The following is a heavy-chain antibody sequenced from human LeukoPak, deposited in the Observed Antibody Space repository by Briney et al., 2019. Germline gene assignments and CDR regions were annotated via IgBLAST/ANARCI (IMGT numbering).Heavy chain of an antibody. Sequence: ASVKVSCKASGYTFTSYDINWVRQATGQGLEWMGWMNPNSGNTGYAQKFQGRVTITRNTSISTAYMELSSLRSEDTAVHYCARANYYYDSSGYYYYYYYMDVWGKGTTVTVSS. CDR1: GYTFTSYD. D-gene: IGHD3-22*01. V-gene: IGHV1-8*03. CDR3: ARANYYYDSSGYYYYYYYMDV. CDR2: MNPNSGNT. J-gene: IGHJ6*03.